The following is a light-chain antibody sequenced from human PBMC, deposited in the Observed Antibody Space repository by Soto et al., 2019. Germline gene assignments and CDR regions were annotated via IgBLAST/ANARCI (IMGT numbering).Light chain of an antibody. CDR1: QGINHY. CDR2: AAS. V-gene: IGKV1-27*01. Sequence: DIQMTQSPSSLSASVGDRVTITCRASQGINHYLAWYQQKPGKVPKLLIYAASTLQSGVPSRFSGSGSGTDFTLTISSRQPEDVATYYCQQYNSATPTFGHGPKVDIQ. J-gene: IGKJ1*01. CDR3: QQYNSATPT.